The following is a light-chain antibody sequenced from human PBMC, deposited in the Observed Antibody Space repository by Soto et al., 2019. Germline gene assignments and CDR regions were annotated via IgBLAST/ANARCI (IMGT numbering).Light chain of an antibody. CDR1: SSDVGGYNY. Sequence: QSALTQPASVYGSPGKSITISCTGTSSDVGGYNYVSWYQQHPGKAPKLMIYDVSNRPSGVSNRFSGSKSGNTASLTISGLQAEDEADYYCSSYTSSSTRVFGGGTKLTVL. J-gene: IGLJ2*01. CDR3: SSYTSSSTRV. CDR2: DVS. V-gene: IGLV2-14*01.